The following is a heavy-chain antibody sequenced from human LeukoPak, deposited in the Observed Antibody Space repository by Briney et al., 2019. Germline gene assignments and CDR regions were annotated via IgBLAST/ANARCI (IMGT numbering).Heavy chain of an antibody. CDR3: AKLGPHYYDSSGSI. Sequence: SVKVSCKASGGTFSSYAISWVRQAPGQGLEWMGGIIPIFGTANYAQKFQGRVTITADESTSTAYMELSSLRSEDTAVYYCAKLGPHYYDSSGSIWGQGTMVTVSS. V-gene: IGHV1-69*13. CDR2: IIPIFGTA. D-gene: IGHD3-22*01. CDR1: GGTFSSYA. J-gene: IGHJ3*02.